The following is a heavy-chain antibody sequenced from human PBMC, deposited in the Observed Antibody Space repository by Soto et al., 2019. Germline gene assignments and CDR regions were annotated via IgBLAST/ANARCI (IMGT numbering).Heavy chain of an antibody. D-gene: IGHD3-10*01. CDR2: IRVSNGNP. CDR3: AREDGSGSYYHFDY. J-gene: IGHJ4*02. Sequence: QVQLVQSGAEVKKPGASVKVSCKASGYTFTSYGITWVRQAPGQGLEWMGWIRVSNGNPHYAQKFQGRVTMTTDTSTSTAYMELRSLRSDDTAMYYCAREDGSGSYYHFDYLGQGALVTVSS. CDR1: GYTFTSYG. V-gene: IGHV1-18*01.